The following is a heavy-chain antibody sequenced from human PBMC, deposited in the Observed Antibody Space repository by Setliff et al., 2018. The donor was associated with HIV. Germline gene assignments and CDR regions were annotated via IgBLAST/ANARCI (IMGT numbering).Heavy chain of an antibody. CDR2: IYSTGST. CDR3: ARDALGGAMDFWSGYYYYYYMDV. V-gene: IGHV4-59*11. Sequence: SETLSLTCTVSGPSINIHYWSWIRQSPGKAFEWIGYIYSTGSTNYNPSLQSRVTISMVASRNQFSLKVTSVTAADTAVYYCARDALGGAMDFWSGYYYYYYMDVWGKGTTVTVSS. D-gene: IGHD3-3*01. CDR1: GPSINIHY. J-gene: IGHJ6*03.